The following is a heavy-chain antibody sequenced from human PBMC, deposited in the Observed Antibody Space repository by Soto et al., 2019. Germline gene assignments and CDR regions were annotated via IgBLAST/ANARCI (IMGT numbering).Heavy chain of an antibody. CDR3: AKGLGYCSGGSCYSYYYYGMDV. CDR1: GFTFSSYG. J-gene: IGHJ6*02. D-gene: IGHD2-15*01. Sequence: ESGGGVVQPGRSLRLSCAASGFTFSSYGMHWVRQAPGKGLEWVAVISYDGSNKYYADSVKGRFTISRDNSKNTLYLQMNSLRAEDTAVYYCAKGLGYCSGGSCYSYYYYGMDVWGQGTTVTVSS. CDR2: ISYDGSNK. V-gene: IGHV3-30*18.